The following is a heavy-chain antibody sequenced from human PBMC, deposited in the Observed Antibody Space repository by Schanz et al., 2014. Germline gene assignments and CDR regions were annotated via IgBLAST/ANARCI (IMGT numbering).Heavy chain of an antibody. D-gene: IGHD4-17*01. CDR3: AKECPSDYGDHCFDF. CDR2: ISGRGGRT. V-gene: IGHV3-23*04. J-gene: IGHJ4*02. Sequence: EVQLVESGGGLVQPGGSLRLSCETSGFTFSNHAMSWVRQAPGKGLELVSAISGRGGRTYYADSVKGRFTISRDNSKNTRYLQMNSLRAEDTAVYYCAKECPSDYGDHCFDFWGQGTLVTVSS. CDR1: GFTFSNHA.